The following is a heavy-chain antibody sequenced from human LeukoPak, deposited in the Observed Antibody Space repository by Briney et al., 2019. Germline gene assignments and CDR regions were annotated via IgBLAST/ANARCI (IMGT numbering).Heavy chain of an antibody. CDR3: AWSGYSYGTVDY. Sequence: SVKVSCKASGGTFSSYAISWVRQAPGQGLEWMGGIIPIFGTANYAQKFQGRVTITADESTSTAYMELSSLRSEDTAVYYCAWSGYSYGTVDYWGQGTLVTVSS. CDR1: GGTFSSYA. V-gene: IGHV1-69*13. J-gene: IGHJ4*02. D-gene: IGHD5-18*01. CDR2: IIPIFGTA.